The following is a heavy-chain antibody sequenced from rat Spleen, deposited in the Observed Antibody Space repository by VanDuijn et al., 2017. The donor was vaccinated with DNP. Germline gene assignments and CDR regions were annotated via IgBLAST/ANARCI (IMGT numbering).Heavy chain of an antibody. D-gene: IGHD1-12*02. CDR3: ARDSDYYDGSYYAMDA. J-gene: IGHJ4*01. CDR2: ITSSGGST. CDR1: GFTFNNYW. Sequence: EVQLVESGGGLVQPGRSLKVSCVASGFTFNNYWMTWIRQVPGKGLEWVASITSSGGSTYYPDSVKGRFTISRDHAKNTLYLQMNILRSEYTSTYFCARDSDYYDGSYYAMDAWGQGTSVTVSS. V-gene: IGHV5-31*01.